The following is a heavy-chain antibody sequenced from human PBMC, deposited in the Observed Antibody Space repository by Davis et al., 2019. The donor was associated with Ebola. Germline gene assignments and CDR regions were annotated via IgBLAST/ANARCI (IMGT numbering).Heavy chain of an antibody. Sequence: GESLKISCAASGFTFSSYGMHWVRQAPGKGLEWVAVISYDGSNKYYADSVKGRFTISRDNSKNTLYLQMNSLRAEDTAVYYCLYGMDVWGQGTTVTVSS. CDR1: GFTFSSYG. J-gene: IGHJ6*02. CDR2: ISYDGSNK. V-gene: IGHV3-30*03. CDR3: LYGMDV.